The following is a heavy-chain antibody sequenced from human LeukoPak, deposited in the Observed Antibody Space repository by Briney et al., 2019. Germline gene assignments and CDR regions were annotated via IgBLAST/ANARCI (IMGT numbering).Heavy chain of an antibody. CDR3: ARVRSGYEELLFDY. D-gene: IGHD3-22*01. Sequence: GGSLRLSCAASGFTFSDYYMSWIRQAPGKGLEWASYISSSGSTIYYADSVKGRFTISRNNAKNSLYLQMNSLRAEDTAVYYCARVRSGYEELLFDYWGQGTLVTVSS. CDR2: ISSSGSTI. V-gene: IGHV3-11*01. J-gene: IGHJ4*02. CDR1: GFTFSDYY.